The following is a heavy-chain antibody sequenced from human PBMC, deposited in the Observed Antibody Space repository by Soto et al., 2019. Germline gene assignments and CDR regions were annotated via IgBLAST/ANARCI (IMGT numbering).Heavy chain of an antibody. CDR1: GYSFTNND. D-gene: IGHD3-16*01. V-gene: IGHV1-8*01. CDR2: MNPGSGDT. Sequence: ASMKVSCKASGYSFTNNDVSWVRQATGQGLEWMGWMNPGSGDTGYAQKFQGRVTMTRDISIATAYMELSSLRSDDTAIYYCARMATFGSLNWFDPWGQGTLVTVSS. CDR3: ARMATFGSLNWFDP. J-gene: IGHJ5*02.